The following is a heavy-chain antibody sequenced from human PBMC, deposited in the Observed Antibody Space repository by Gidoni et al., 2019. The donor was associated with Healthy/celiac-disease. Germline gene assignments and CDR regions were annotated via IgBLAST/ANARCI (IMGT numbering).Heavy chain of an antibody. D-gene: IGHD4-17*01. Sequence: QVQLQESGPGLVKPSETLSLTCTVSGGSISSYYWSWIRQRPGKGLEWIGYIYYSGSTNYNPSLKSRVTISVDTSKNQFSLKLSSVTAADTAVYYCARDHYGGLNNWFDPWGQGTLVTVSS. CDR1: GGSISSYY. CDR3: ARDHYGGLNNWFDP. CDR2: IYYSGST. V-gene: IGHV4-59*01. J-gene: IGHJ5*02.